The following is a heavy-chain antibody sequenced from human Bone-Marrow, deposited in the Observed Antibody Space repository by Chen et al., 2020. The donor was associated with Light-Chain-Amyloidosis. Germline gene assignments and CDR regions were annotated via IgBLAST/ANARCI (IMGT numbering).Heavy chain of an antibody. V-gene: IGHV5-51*01. Sequence: EVQLEQSGPEVKKPGGSLKISCKGLGYTFPNYWIGWVRQMPGKGLEGMGVIYPDDSDARYSPSFEGQVTISADKSITTAYLQWRSLKASDTAMYYCARRRDGYNFDYWGQGTLVTVSS. D-gene: IGHD5-12*01. CDR1: GYTFPNYW. CDR3: ARRRDGYNFDY. CDR2: IYPDDSDA. J-gene: IGHJ4*02.